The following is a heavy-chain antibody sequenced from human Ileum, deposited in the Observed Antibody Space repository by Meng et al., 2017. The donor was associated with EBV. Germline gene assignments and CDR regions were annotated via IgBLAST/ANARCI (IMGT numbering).Heavy chain of an antibody. Sequence: GTGLLKPSEPLSLTRAVYGGSFNDYYWTWLRQPPGKGLEWIGEIDQSGYTKFNPSLSSRATISRDTSNNQFSLRLNSVTAADTALYYCARYGRCNGNSFYCFDPWGQGTLVTVSS. D-gene: IGHD4-23*01. CDR1: GGSFNDYY. CDR3: ARYGRCNGNSFYCFDP. V-gene: IGHV4-34*01. CDR2: IDQSGYT. J-gene: IGHJ5*02.